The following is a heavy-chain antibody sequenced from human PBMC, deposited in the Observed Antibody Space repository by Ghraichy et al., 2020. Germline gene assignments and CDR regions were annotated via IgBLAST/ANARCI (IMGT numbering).Heavy chain of an antibody. J-gene: IGHJ2*01. CDR2: ISGSGGST. Sequence: GGSLRLSCAASGFTFSNYAMSWVRQAPGKGLEWVSAISGSGGSTYYADSVKGRFTISRDNSKNTLYLQMNSLRAEDTAVYYCATSDFWSGYYDWYFDLWGRGTLVTVSS. V-gene: IGHV3-23*01. D-gene: IGHD3-3*01. CDR1: GFTFSNYA. CDR3: ATSDFWSGYYDWYFDL.